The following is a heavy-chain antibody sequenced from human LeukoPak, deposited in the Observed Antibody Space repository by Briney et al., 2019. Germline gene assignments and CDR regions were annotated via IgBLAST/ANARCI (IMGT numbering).Heavy chain of an antibody. CDR2: IKNDGTEK. V-gene: IGHV3-7*01. Sequence: GGSLRLSCAASGFNFRSSWMSWVRQAPGKGLEWVANIKNDGTEKYYVDSVKGRFTISRDNAKNSLYLQINSLRAEDTAVYYCARESKLGDWGQGTLVTVSS. J-gene: IGHJ4*02. CDR3: ARESKLGD. CDR1: GFNFRSSW. D-gene: IGHD3-16*01.